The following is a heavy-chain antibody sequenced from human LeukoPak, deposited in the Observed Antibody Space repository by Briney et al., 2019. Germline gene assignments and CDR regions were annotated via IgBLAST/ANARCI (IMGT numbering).Heavy chain of an antibody. CDR3: ARDLASWAAGTGY. CDR2: INPNSGGT. D-gene: IGHD6-13*01. Sequence: ASVKVSCKASGYTFTGYYMHWVRQAPGQGLEWMGWINPNSGGTNYAQKFQGRVTMTRDTSISTAYMELNRLRSDDTAVYYCARDLASWAAGTGYWGQGTLVTVSS. V-gene: IGHV1-2*02. J-gene: IGHJ4*02. CDR1: GYTFTGYY.